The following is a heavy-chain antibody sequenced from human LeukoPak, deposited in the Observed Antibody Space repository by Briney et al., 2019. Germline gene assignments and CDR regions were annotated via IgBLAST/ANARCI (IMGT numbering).Heavy chain of an antibody. D-gene: IGHD1-26*01. Sequence: PSETLSLTCTVSGGSISSGGYWSWIRPPPGKGLEWIAYIDYSGSTNYNPSLKSRVTISVDASKNQFSLKLSSVTAADTAVYYCARDRRRDLLHAFDIWGQGTMVTVSS. CDR3: ARDRRRDLLHAFDI. CDR2: IDYSGST. J-gene: IGHJ3*02. V-gene: IGHV4-61*08. CDR1: GGSISSGGY.